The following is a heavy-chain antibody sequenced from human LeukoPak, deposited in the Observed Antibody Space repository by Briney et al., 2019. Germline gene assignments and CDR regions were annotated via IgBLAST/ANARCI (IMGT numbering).Heavy chain of an antibody. CDR2: ISSSSSYI. V-gene: IGHV3-21*01. Sequence: RTGGSLRLSCAASGFTFSSYSMNWVRQAPGKGLEWVSSISSSSSYIYYADSVKGRFTISRDNAKNSLYLQMNSLRAEDTAVYYCARDLPYGSGSYNAFDIWGQGTMVTVSS. J-gene: IGHJ3*02. CDR1: GFTFSSYS. D-gene: IGHD3-10*01. CDR3: ARDLPYGSGSYNAFDI.